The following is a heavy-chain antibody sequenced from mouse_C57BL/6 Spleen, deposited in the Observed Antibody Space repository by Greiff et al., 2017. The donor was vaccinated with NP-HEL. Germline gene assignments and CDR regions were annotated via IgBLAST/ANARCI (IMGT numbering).Heavy chain of an antibody. Sequence: VKLVESGPGLVQPSQSLSITCTVSGFSLTSYGVHWVRQSPGKGLEWLGVIWRGGSTDYNAAFMSRLSITKDNSKSQVFFKMNSLQADDTAIYYCAKKGWLRGGNAMDYWGQGTSVTVSS. J-gene: IGHJ4*01. D-gene: IGHD1-1*02. CDR3: AKKGWLRGGNAMDY. V-gene: IGHV2-5*01. CDR1: GFSLTSYG. CDR2: IWRGGST.